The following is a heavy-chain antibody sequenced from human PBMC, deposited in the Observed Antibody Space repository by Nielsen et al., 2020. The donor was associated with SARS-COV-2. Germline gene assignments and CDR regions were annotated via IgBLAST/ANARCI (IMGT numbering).Heavy chain of an antibody. Sequence: GGSLRLSCAASGFTFSSYGMHWVRQAPGKGLEWVSGISWNSGSIGYADSVKGRFTISRDNAKNSLYLQMNSLRAEDTALYYCAKLSSGSYSDAFDIWGQGTMVTVSS. CDR3: AKLSSGSYSDAFDI. J-gene: IGHJ3*02. CDR1: GFTFSSYG. CDR2: ISWNSGSI. D-gene: IGHD1-26*01. V-gene: IGHV3-9*01.